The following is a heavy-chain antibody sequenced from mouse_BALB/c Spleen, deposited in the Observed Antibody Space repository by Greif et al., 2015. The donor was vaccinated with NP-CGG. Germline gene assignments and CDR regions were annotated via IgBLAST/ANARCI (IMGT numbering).Heavy chain of an antibody. Sequence: EVMLVESGGGLVKPGGSLKLSCAASGFTFSSYAMSWVRQTPEKRLEWVATISSGGSYTYYPDSVKGRFTISRDNAKNTLSLQMSSLRSEDTAIYYFARRSGTEGYYAMDYWGQGTSVTVPS. CDR2: ISSGGSYT. J-gene: IGHJ4*01. CDR1: GFTFSSYA. V-gene: IGHV5-9-1*01. CDR3: ARRSGTEGYYAMDY. D-gene: IGHD3-3*01.